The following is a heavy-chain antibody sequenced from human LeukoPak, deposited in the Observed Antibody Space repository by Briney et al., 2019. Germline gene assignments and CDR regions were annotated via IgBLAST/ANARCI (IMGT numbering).Heavy chain of an antibody. CDR1: GGSISSSSYY. CDR3: ARSPIAVAASAFSNWFDP. CDR2: IYYSGST. J-gene: IGHJ5*02. V-gene: IGHV4-39*01. Sequence: SETLSLTCTVSGGSISSSSYYWGWIRQPPGKGLEWIGSIYYSGSTYYNPSLKSRVTISVDTSKNQFSLKLSSVTAADTAVYYCARSPIAVAASAFSNWFDPWGQGTLVTVSS. D-gene: IGHD6-19*01.